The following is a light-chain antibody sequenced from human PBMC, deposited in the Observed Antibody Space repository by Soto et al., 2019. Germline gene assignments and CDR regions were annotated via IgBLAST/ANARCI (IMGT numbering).Light chain of an antibody. CDR2: WAS. CDR3: QQYFTSPWT. CDR1: QSILDRSKNKYY. J-gene: IGKJ1*01. Sequence: DIVMTQSPDSLAVSLGERATFNCKSSQSILDRSKNKYYLAWYQQKSGQPPKLLIYWASLRESGVPDRFTGSGSGTDITLTISSLQAEDVAVYYCQQYFTSPWTFGQGTKVEI. V-gene: IGKV4-1*01.